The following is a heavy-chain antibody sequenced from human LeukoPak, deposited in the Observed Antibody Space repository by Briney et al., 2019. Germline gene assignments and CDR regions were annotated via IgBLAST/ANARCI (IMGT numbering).Heavy chain of an antibody. Sequence: ASVKVSCKASGYTFTGYYMHWVRQAPGQGLEWMGWINPNSGGTNYAQKFQGRVTMTRDTSISTAYMELSRLRSDDTAVYYCARDYYSGSYGVGYNWFDPWGQGTLVTVSS. J-gene: IGHJ5*02. CDR2: INPNSGGT. D-gene: IGHD1-26*01. CDR3: ARDYYSGSYGVGYNWFDP. CDR1: GYTFTGYY. V-gene: IGHV1-2*02.